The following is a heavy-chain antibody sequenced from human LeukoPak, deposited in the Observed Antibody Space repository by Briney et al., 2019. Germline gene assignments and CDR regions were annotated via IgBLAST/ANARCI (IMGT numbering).Heavy chain of an antibody. Sequence: QPGGSLRLSCAASGFTFSNYWMHWVRHAPGKGLVWVSRINNDGSSTIYADSVKGRFTISRDNAKNTLSLQMNSLRAEDTAVYYCARLAAHDAFDIWGQGTMVTVSS. V-gene: IGHV3-74*01. CDR1: GFTFSNYW. CDR3: ARLAAHDAFDI. J-gene: IGHJ3*02. CDR2: INNDGSST.